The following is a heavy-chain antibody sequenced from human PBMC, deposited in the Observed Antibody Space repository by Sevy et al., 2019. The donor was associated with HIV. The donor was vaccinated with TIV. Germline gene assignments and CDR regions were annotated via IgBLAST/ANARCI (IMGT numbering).Heavy chain of an antibody. J-gene: IGHJ6*02. Sequence: GGSVRLSCVASGFTFSRYAMSWVRQAPGKGLKWVSALGGSVDMTYYADFVKGRFTISRDNSKNTLYLQMNSLRAEDTAVYYCARVVEALPGYYYGMDVWGQGTTVTVSS. CDR1: GFTFSRYA. CDR2: LGGSVDMT. D-gene: IGHD1-26*01. V-gene: IGHV3-23*01. CDR3: ARVVEALPGYYYGMDV.